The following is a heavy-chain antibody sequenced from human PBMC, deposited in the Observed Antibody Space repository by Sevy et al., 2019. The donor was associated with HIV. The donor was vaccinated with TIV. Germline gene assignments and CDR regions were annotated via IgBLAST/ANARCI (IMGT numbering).Heavy chain of an antibody. Sequence: PSVKVSCKASGYTFTSYYMHWVRQAPGQGLEWMGIINPSGGSTSYAQKFQGRVTMTRDTSTSTVYMELSSLRSEDTAVYYCARALRDYYDSSGYSLVFDYWGQGTLVTVSS. CDR3: ARALRDYYDSSGYSLVFDY. D-gene: IGHD3-22*01. V-gene: IGHV1-46*01. J-gene: IGHJ4*02. CDR1: GYTFTSYY. CDR2: INPSGGST.